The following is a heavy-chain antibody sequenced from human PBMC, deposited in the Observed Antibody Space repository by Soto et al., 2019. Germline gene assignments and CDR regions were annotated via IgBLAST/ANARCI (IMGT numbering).Heavy chain of an antibody. Sequence: GGSLRLSCATSGFNFEDYAMHWVRQAPGKGLQWVSGISWTSDSVGYADSVKGRFIISRDNAKKSLNLEMNSLRGDDTALYYYVKDKYSSSSAEAFDFWGQGTLVTVSS. CDR3: VKDKYSSSSAEAFDF. J-gene: IGHJ4*02. D-gene: IGHD6-6*01. CDR1: GFNFEDYA. CDR2: ISWTSDSV. V-gene: IGHV3-9*01.